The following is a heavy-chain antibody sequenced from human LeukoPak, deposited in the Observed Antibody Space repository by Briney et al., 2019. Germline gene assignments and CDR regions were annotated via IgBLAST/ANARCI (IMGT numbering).Heavy chain of an antibody. J-gene: IGHJ4*02. D-gene: IGHD2-15*01. V-gene: IGHV1-18*01. Sequence: ASVKVSCKASGYTFSSYGINWVRQAPGQGLEWMGWISAYNGNTNYAQKLQGRVTMTEDTSTDTAYMELSSLRSEDTAVYYCATDDYCSGGSCYSFGDYWGQGTLVTVFS. CDR3: ATDDYCSGGSCYSFGDY. CDR1: GYTFSSYG. CDR2: ISAYNGNT.